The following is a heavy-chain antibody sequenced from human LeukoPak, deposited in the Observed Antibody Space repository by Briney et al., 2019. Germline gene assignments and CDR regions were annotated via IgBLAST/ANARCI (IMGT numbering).Heavy chain of an antibody. Sequence: ASVKVSCKASGYTFTSYGISWVRQAPGQGLEWMGWISAYNGNTNYAQKLQGRVTMTTDTSTSTAYMELRSLRSDDTAVYYCARGPITMVRGVPYYYYGMDVWGQGTTVTVSS. CDR3: ARGPITMVRGVPYYYYGMDV. CDR2: ISAYNGNT. J-gene: IGHJ6*02. CDR1: GYTFTSYG. V-gene: IGHV1-18*01. D-gene: IGHD3-10*01.